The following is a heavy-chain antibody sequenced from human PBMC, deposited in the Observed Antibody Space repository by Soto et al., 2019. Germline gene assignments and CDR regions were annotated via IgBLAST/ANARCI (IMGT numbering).Heavy chain of an antibody. CDR3: ARDPDGIIDFDY. Sequence: PGGSLRLSCAASGFTFSSYWMSWVRQAPGKGLEWVANIKQDGSEKYYMDSVKGRFTISRDNAKNSLYLQMNSLRDEDTAVYFCARDPDGIIDFDYWGQGTQVTVSS. D-gene: IGHD3-10*01. J-gene: IGHJ4*02. V-gene: IGHV3-7*01. CDR1: GFTFSSYW. CDR2: IKQDGSEK.